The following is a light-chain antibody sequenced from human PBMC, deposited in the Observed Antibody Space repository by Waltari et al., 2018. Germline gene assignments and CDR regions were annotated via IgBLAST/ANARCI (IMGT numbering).Light chain of an antibody. J-gene: IGKJ4*01. CDR2: DAA. CDR3: QHYKNFPLT. Sequence: DVQMTQSPSTLSASVGDRVTITCRASEDINTWLAWYQPKPGQAPKPLISDAASLKSGVPSRCSGSGAGTDFTLTITSMQPDDFATYYCQHYKNFPLTFGGGTNVEV. CDR1: EDINTW. V-gene: IGKV1-5*01.